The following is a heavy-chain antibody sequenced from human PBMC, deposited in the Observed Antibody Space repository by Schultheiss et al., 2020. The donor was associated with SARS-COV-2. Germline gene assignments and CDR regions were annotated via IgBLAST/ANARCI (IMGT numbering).Heavy chain of an antibody. CDR3: ARGSGANRELRYYYYYGMDV. V-gene: IGHV3-69-1*02. CDR1: GFTFSDYY. J-gene: IGHJ6*02. D-gene: IGHD4/OR15-4a*01. CDR2: ISSSSTI. Sequence: GGSLRLSCAASGFTFSDYYMNWVRQAPGKGLEWVSSISSSSTIYYADSVKGRFTISRDNAKNSLYLQMNSMRAEDTAVYYCARGSGANRELRYYYYYGMDVWGQGTTVTVSS.